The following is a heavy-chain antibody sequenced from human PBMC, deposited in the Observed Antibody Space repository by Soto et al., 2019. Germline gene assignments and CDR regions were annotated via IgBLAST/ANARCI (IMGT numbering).Heavy chain of an antibody. CDR1: GFTFSSYS. CDR3: AKDPSDFVAY. J-gene: IGHJ4*02. V-gene: IGHV3-23*01. D-gene: IGHD2-15*01. Sequence: GGSLRLSCAASGFTFSSYSMNWVRQAPGKGLEWVSTISGTGSGTYYAGSVKGRFTISRDNSKNTLYLQMNSLRAEDTAVYYCAKDPSDFVAYWGQGTLVTVSS. CDR2: ISGTGSGT.